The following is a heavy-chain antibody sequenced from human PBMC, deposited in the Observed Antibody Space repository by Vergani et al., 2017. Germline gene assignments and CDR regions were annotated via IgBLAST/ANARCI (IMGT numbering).Heavy chain of an antibody. CDR3: ARDRGQWLVGGSGEFDY. D-gene: IGHD6-19*01. V-gene: IGHV1-3*01. J-gene: IGHJ4*02. Sequence: QVQLVQSGAEVKKPGASVKVSCKASGYTFTSYAMHWVRQAPGQRLEWMGWINAGNGNTKYSQKFQGRVTITRDTSASTAYMELSSLRSEDTAVYYCARDRGQWLVGGSGEFDYWGQGTLVTVSS. CDR1: GYTFTSYA. CDR2: INAGNGNT.